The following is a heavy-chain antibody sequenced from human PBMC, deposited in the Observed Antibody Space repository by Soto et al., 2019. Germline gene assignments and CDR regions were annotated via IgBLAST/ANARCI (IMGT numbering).Heavy chain of an antibody. D-gene: IGHD2-8*01. V-gene: IGHV4-30-4*01. J-gene: IGHJ3*02. CDR2: ISNRGTP. CDR1: GDSISSDNYF. CDR3: AREVNVVALSDAFDI. Sequence: QVQLQESGPGLVKPSQTLSLICTVSGDSISSDNYFWSWIRQPPGQGLEWIGYISNRGTPYYNPSLESRVTISLDTSKNRFSLDMYSVTAADTAVYYCAREVNVVALSDAFDIWGKEKMVTVSS.